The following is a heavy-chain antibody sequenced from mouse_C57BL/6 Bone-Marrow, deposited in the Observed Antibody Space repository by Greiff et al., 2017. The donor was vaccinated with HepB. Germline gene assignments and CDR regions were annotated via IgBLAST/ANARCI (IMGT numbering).Heavy chain of an antibody. CDR2: IRSKSNNYAT. J-gene: IGHJ2*01. Sequence: GGGLVQPKGSLKLSCAASGFSFNTYAMNWVRQAPGKGLEWVARIRSKSNNYATYYADSVKDRFTISRDDSESMLYLQMNNLKTEDTAMYYCVSQLGGDDYWGQGTTLTVSS. CDR3: VSQLGGDDY. D-gene: IGHD4-1*01. CDR1: GFSFNTYA. V-gene: IGHV10-1*01.